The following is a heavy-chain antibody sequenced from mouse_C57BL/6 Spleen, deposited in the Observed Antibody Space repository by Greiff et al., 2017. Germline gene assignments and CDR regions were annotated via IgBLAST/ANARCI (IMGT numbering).Heavy chain of an antibody. Sequence: QVQLQQPGAELVKPGASVKLSCKASGYTFTSYWMHWVKQRPGQGLEWIGMIHPNSGSTNYNEKFKSKATLTVDKSSSTAYMQLSSLTSEDSAVYYCAKFFYDYDVGYWGQGTTLTVSS. V-gene: IGHV1-64*01. CDR3: AKFFYDYDVGY. J-gene: IGHJ2*01. CDR2: IHPNSGST. CDR1: GYTFTSYW. D-gene: IGHD2-4*01.